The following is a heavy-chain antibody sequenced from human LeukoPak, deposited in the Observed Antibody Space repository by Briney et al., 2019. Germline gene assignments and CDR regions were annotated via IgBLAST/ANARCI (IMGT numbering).Heavy chain of an antibody. CDR2: INPSGGST. CDR3: ARYGSGNYYYYYMDV. CDR1: GYTFTSYY. V-gene: IGHV1-46*01. D-gene: IGHD3-10*01. Sequence: ASVKVSCKASGYTFTSYYMHWVRQAPGQGLEWMGIINPSGGSTSYAQKFQGRVTMTRDMSTSTVYMELSSLRSEDTVLYHCARYGSGNYYYYYMDVWGKGTTVTISS. J-gene: IGHJ6*03.